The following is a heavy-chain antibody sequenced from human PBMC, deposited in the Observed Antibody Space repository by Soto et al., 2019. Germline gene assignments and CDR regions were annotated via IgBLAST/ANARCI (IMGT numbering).Heavy chain of an antibody. CDR1: GFTFSSYS. V-gene: IGHV3-21*01. Sequence: EVQLVESGGGLVKPGGSLRLSCAASGFTFSSYSMNWVRQAPGKGLEWVSSISSSSSHIYYADSVKGRFTISRDNAKNSLYLQMNSLRAEDTAVYYCARDPREDQLLFFYENHHPYFDYWGQGTLVTVSS. D-gene: IGHD2-2*01. J-gene: IGHJ4*02. CDR2: ISSSSSHI. CDR3: ARDPREDQLLFFYENHHPYFDY.